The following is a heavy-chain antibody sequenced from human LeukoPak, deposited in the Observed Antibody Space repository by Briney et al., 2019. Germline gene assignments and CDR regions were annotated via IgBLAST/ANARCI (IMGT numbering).Heavy chain of an antibody. CDR3: ARPSEIDCSSTSCWPYFDL. Sequence: PSGTLSLTRTVSVGSISSDYWSWSREPPGSELEWISYIYTSGSTNYNPSLKSRVTISLDTSKNQFSLKLSSVTAADTAVYYCARPSEIDCSSTSCWPYFDLWGRGNLVTVSS. D-gene: IGHD2-2*01. J-gene: IGHJ2*01. CDR1: VGSISSDY. CDR2: IYTSGST. V-gene: IGHV4-4*09.